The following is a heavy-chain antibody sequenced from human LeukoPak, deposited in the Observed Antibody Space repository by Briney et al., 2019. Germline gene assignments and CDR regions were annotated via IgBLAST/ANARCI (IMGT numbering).Heavy chain of an antibody. V-gene: IGHV1-18*01. CDR1: GYTFTSYG. D-gene: IGHD2-21*02. CDR3: ARDIHIVVVTAIYYFDY. Sequence: ASVKVSCKASGYTFTSYGISWVRQAPGQGLEWMGWISAYNGNTNYAQKLQGRVTMTTDTSTSTAYMELRSLRSDDTAVYYFARDIHIVVVTAIYYFDYWGQGTLVTVSS. CDR2: ISAYNGNT. J-gene: IGHJ4*02.